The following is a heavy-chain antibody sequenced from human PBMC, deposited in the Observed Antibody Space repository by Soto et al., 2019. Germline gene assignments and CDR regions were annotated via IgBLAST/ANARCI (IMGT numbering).Heavy chain of an antibody. Sequence: QVQLVQSGAEVKKPGASVKVSCKASGYTFTGYYMHWVRQAPGQGLEWMGWINPNSGGTNYAQKFQGWVTMTRDTSTSTAYMELSRLRSDDTAVYYCSSSLYSSSWYAFDYWGQGTLVTVSS. CDR2: INPNSGGT. J-gene: IGHJ4*02. V-gene: IGHV1-2*04. D-gene: IGHD6-13*01. CDR1: GYTFTGYY. CDR3: SSSLYSSSWYAFDY.